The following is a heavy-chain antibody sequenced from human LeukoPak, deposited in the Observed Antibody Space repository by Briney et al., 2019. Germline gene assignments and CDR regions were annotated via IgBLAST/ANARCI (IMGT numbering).Heavy chain of an antibody. CDR2: INHSGST. J-gene: IGHJ4*02. CDR1: GGSFSGYY. D-gene: IGHD6-13*01. CDR3: ARVIAAAGSV. V-gene: IGHV4-34*01. Sequence: PAETLSLTCAVYGGSFSGYYWSWICQPPGKGLEWIGEINHSGSTNYNPSLKSRVTISGDTSKNQFSLKMSSLTAADTAVYYCARVIAAAGSVWGQGTLVPVSS.